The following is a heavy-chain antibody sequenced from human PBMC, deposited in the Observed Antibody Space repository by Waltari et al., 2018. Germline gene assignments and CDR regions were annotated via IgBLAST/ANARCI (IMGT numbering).Heavy chain of an antibody. Sequence: QVQLVQSGAEVKKPGASVKFSCKASGYTLTGYYMHWVRQAPGQGLEWMGWINPNSGGTNYAKKFQGRVTMTRDTSISTAYMELSRLRSDDTAVYYCARVRFLEWFDFDYWGQGTLVTVSS. CDR2: INPNSGGT. J-gene: IGHJ4*02. D-gene: IGHD3-3*01. CDR3: ARVRFLEWFDFDY. V-gene: IGHV1-2*02. CDR1: GYTLTGYY.